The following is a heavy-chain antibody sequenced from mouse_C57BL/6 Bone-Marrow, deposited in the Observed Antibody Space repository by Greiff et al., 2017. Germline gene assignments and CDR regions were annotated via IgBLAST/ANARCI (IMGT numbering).Heavy chain of an antibody. CDR1: GYTFTSYW. Sequence: QVQLQQPGAELVMPGASVKLSCKASGYTFTSYWMHWVKQRPGPGLEWIGVIDPSDSYTNYNQKFKGESTLTVDKSSSPAYMPLSSLTSEDSAVYYCAREGIYYGYDWGQGTTLTVSS. CDR2: IDPSDSYT. J-gene: IGHJ2*01. CDR3: AREGIYYGYD. D-gene: IGHD2-2*01. V-gene: IGHV1-69*01.